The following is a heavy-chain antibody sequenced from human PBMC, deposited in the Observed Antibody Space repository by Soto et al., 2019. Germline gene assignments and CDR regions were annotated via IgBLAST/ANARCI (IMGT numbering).Heavy chain of an antibody. J-gene: IGHJ4*02. D-gene: IGHD3-16*01. CDR3: AKRRTGLRLGEFSD. CDR1: VFTFSSYA. Sequence: EVQLLESGGGLVQPGGSLRLSCAASVFTFSSYAMSWVRQAPGKGLEWVAAISGSGGSTYYADSVKGRFTISRDNSQNTLYLQMNSLRAEDTAVYYCAKRRTGLRLGEFSDWGQGTLVTVSA. CDR2: ISGSGGST. V-gene: IGHV3-23*01.